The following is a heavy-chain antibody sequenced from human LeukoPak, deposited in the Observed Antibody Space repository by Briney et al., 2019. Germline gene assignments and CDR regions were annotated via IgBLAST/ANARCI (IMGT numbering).Heavy chain of an antibody. Sequence: KPGGSLRLSCAASGFTFSSSWMYWVRQAPGKGLEWVSSISSSSSYIYYADSVKGRFTISRDNAKNSLYLQMNSLRAEDTAVYYCARDSGPLYGSGSYPFDYWGQGTLVTVSS. CDR1: GFTFSSSW. D-gene: IGHD3-10*01. CDR3: ARDSGPLYGSGSYPFDY. V-gene: IGHV3-21*01. J-gene: IGHJ4*02. CDR2: ISSSSSYI.